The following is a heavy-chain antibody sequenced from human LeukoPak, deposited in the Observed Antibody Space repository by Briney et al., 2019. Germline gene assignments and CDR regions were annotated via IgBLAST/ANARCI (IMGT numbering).Heavy chain of an antibody. Sequence: SETLSLTCTVSGGSISSSSYYWGWIRQPPGKGLEWIGSIYYSGSTYYNPSLKSRVTISVDTSKNQFSLKLSSMTAADTAVYYCAVAAAGDSFDYWGQGTLVTVSS. CDR3: AVAAAGDSFDY. CDR1: GGSISSSSYY. D-gene: IGHD6-13*01. CDR2: IYYSGST. V-gene: IGHV4-39*01. J-gene: IGHJ4*02.